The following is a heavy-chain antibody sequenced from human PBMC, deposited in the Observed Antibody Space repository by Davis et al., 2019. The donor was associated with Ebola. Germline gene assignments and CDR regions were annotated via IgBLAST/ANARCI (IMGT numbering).Heavy chain of an antibody. V-gene: IGHV3-7*01. D-gene: IGHD2-2*01. Sequence: GESLKISCAASGFTFSSYWMSWVRQAPGKGLEWVANIKQDGSEKYYVDSVKGRFTISRDNAKNSLYLQMNSLRAEDTAVYYCAREYQLYSSGMDVWGQGTTVTVSS. CDR3: AREYQLYSSGMDV. J-gene: IGHJ6*02. CDR2: IKQDGSEK. CDR1: GFTFSSYW.